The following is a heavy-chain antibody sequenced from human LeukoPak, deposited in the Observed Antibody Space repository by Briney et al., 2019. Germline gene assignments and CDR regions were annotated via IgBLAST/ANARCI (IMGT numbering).Heavy chain of an antibody. J-gene: IGHJ4*02. CDR3: ARETGRGLRAFDY. CDR1: GFTFSSYW. CDR2: ISSSGSTI. Sequence: GGSLRLSCAASGFTFSSYWMSWVRQAPGKGLEWVSYISSSGSTIYYADSVKGRFTISRDNAKNSLYLQMNSLRAEDTAVYYCARETGRGLRAFDYGGQGTLVTVSS. D-gene: IGHD5-12*01. V-gene: IGHV3-48*04.